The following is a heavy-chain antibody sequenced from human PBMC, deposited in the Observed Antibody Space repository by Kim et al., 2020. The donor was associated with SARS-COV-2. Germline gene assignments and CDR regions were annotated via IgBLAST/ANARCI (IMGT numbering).Heavy chain of an antibody. Sequence: TNYNPSLKSRVTISVDTSKNQFSLKLSSVTAADTAVYYCARGPDDYGSGSSSWFDPWGQGTLVTVSS. J-gene: IGHJ5*02. D-gene: IGHD3-10*01. V-gene: IGHV4-34*01. CDR3: ARGPDDYGSGSSSWFDP. CDR2: T.